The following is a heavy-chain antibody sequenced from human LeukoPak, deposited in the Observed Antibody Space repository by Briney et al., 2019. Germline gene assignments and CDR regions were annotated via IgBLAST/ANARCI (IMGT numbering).Heavy chain of an antibody. CDR2: ISYDGSNK. J-gene: IGHJ4*02. CDR3: AKDQGGSPRAGAFDY. CDR1: GFTFSSYA. D-gene: IGHD5-12*01. V-gene: IGHV3-30*04. Sequence: PGRSLRLSCAASGFTFSSYAMHWVRQAPGKGLEWVAVISYDGSNKYYADSVKGRFTISRDNSKNTLYLQMNSLRAEDTAVYYCAKDQGGSPRAGAFDYWGQGTLVTVSS.